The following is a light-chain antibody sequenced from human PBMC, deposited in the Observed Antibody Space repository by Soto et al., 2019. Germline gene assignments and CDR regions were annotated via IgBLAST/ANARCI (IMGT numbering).Light chain of an antibody. CDR3: CSYGGTYGV. Sequence: QCVLTQPRSVSGSPGQSVTISCTGTSSDVGGYNYVSCYQQHPGKAPRLMIYDVSKRPSGVPDRFSGSKSGNTASLTISGLQAEDEAEYYCCSYGGTYGVCGTRTQATGL. CDR2: DVS. V-gene: IGLV2-11*01. J-gene: IGLJ1*01. CDR1: SSDVGGYNY.